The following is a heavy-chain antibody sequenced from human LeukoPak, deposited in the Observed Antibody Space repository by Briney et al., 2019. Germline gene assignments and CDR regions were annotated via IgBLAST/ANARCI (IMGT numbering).Heavy chain of an antibody. D-gene: IGHD3-22*01. CDR1: GYTLTSYA. CDR3: ARDLGQYYDTSDNWFDP. V-gene: IGHV7-4-1*02. Sequence: ASVKVSCKASGYTLTSYAMNWVGQPLEKGFDWMEWINPNTGNPTYAQGFTGRFVFSLDTSVSTAYLQISSLEAEDTAVYYCARDLGQYYDTSDNWFDPWGQGTLVTVSS. J-gene: IGHJ5*02. CDR2: INPNTGNP.